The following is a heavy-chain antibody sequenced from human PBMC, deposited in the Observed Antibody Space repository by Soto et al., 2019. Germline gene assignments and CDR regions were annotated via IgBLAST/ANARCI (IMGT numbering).Heavy chain of an antibody. CDR3: ARAGNSQASGPFDY. Sequence: SQTLSLTCGISGDSVSRNSAAWNWIRQSPSRGLEWLGRTYYRSRWFNDYAVSVKGRTTINPDTSKNQFSLQLNSVTPEDTAVYYCARAGNSQASGPFDYWGQGTLVTVSS. CDR1: GDSVSRNSAA. J-gene: IGHJ4*02. V-gene: IGHV6-1*01. CDR2: TYYRSRWFN. D-gene: IGHD3-3*01.